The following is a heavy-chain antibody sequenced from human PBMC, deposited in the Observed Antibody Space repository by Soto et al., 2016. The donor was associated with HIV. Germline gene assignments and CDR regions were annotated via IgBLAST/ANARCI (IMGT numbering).Heavy chain of an antibody. J-gene: IGHJ4*02. CDR2: ISWNSGNI. CDR1: GFTFDAYA. Sequence: EVQLVESGGGLVQPGRSLRLSCAASGFTFDAYAMHWVRQAPGKGLEWVSGISWNSGNIGYADSVKGRFTISRDNAKNSLYLQVNSLRPEDTAFYYCVKDNSGWYYFDYWGQGTLVTVSS. CDR3: VKDNSGWYYFDY. V-gene: IGHV3-9*01. D-gene: IGHD6-19*01.